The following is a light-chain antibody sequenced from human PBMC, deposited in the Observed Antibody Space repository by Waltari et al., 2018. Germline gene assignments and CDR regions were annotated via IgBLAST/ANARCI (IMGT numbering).Light chain of an antibody. Sequence: QSALTQPASVSGSPGQSITISCTGIGSAIDDSDFVSWYQHHPGKAPRVIIYDVTNRPSVISAPFSASKSAHTASLTISGLQPEDEVDYYCTSQTLDGVVLFGGGTQVTVL. CDR3: TSQTLDGVVL. J-gene: IGLJ3*02. CDR1: GSAIDDSDF. CDR2: DVT. V-gene: IGLV2-14*03.